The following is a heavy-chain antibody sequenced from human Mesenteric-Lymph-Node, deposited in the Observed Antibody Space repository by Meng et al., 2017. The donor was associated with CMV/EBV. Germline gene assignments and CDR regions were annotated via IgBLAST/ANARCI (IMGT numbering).Heavy chain of an antibody. CDR1: GFTFSSYW. CDR2: IYSDSSIT. Sequence: GGSLRLSCAASGFTFSSYWMHWVRQAPGKGLEWVSIIYSDSSITYYADSVKGRFIISRDNSKNTLDLQMNSLRAEDTAVYYCAKDLRGYSNDYWGQGTLVTVSS. J-gene: IGHJ4*02. V-gene: IGHV3-23*03. CDR3: AKDLRGYSNDY. D-gene: IGHD5-12*01.